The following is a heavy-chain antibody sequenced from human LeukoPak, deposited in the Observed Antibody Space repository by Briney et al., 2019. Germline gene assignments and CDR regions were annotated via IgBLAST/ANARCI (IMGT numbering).Heavy chain of an antibody. D-gene: IGHD4-11*01. CDR1: GGSISSYY. V-gene: IGHV4-4*09. J-gene: IGHJ4*02. Sequence: SETLSLTCTVSGGSISSYYWSWIQQPPGKGLEWIGYIYTSGSTNYNPSLKSRVTISVDTSKNQFSLKLSSVTAADTAVYYCARRRLYSNYADEDWGQGTLVTVSS. CDR2: IYTSGST. CDR3: ARRRLYSNYADED.